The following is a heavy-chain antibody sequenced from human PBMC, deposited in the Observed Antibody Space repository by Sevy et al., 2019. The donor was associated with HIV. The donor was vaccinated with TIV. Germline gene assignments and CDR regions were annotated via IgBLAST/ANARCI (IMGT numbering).Heavy chain of an antibody. V-gene: IGHV3-23*01. D-gene: IGHD4-17*01. Sequence: GGSLRLSCAASGFIFSKFALSWVRQAPGRGLEWVSAVSGNDGSTYYAASVKGRFTISRDISENMLYLQMNSLSAEDTAVYYCAKDFSYGSNSWNFDFWGQGTLVTVSS. J-gene: IGHJ4*02. CDR2: VSGNDGST. CDR1: GFIFSKFA. CDR3: AKDFSYGSNSWNFDF.